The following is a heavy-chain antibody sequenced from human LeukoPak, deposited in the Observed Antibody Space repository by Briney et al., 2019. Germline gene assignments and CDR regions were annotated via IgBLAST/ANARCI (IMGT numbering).Heavy chain of an antibody. J-gene: IGHJ4*02. CDR3: ARDTFYGDYYFDY. D-gene: IGHD4-17*01. CDR2: IKGDGSEK. Sequence: GGSLRLSCVASGFTFRRYWMTWVRQAPGKKPEWVANIKGDGSEKYYDDSVKGRFTISRDNAKNSLYLQMNSLRAEDTAVYYCARDTFYGDYYFDYWGQGTLVTVSS. CDR1: GFTFRRYW. V-gene: IGHV3-7*01.